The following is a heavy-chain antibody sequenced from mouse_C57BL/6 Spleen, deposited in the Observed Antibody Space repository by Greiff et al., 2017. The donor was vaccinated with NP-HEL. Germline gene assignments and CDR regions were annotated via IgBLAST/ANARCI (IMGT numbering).Heavy chain of an antibody. D-gene: IGHD2-5*01. CDR2: ISYSGST. V-gene: IGHV3-1*01. CDR3: ARAGDSNYVDYAMDY. CDR1: GYSITSGYD. Sequence: DVKLQESGPGMVKPSQSLSLTCTVTGYSITSGYDWHWIRHFPGNKLEWMGYISYSGSTNYNPSLKSRISITHDTSKNHFFLKLNSVTTEDTATYYCARAGDSNYVDYAMDYWGQGTSVTVSS. J-gene: IGHJ4*01.